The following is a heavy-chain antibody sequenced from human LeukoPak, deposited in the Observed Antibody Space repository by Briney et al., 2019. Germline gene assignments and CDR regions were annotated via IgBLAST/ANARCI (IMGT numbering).Heavy chain of an antibody. J-gene: IGHJ4*02. D-gene: IGHD6-19*01. CDR2: IGGDGGRT. CDR3: AKASRQGAVASPLDY. CDR1: GFMFTTYA. V-gene: IGHV3-23*01. Sequence: GGSLRLSCAASGFMFTTYAMSWVRQAPGKGLEWGSPIGGDGGRTYYADSVKGRFTISRDNSKDTAFLQMNSLRAEDTAVYYCAKASRQGAVASPLDYWGQGTLVTVSS.